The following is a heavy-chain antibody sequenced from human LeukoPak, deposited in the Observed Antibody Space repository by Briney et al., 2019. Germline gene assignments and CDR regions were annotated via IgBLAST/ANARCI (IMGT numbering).Heavy chain of an antibody. CDR2: IYDSGST. J-gene: IGHJ5*02. CDR3: ARHYGP. V-gene: IGHV4-39*01. D-gene: IGHD3-10*01. CDR1: GFTFGSYA. Sequence: GSLRLSCAASGFTFGSYAMSWVRQPPGKGLEWIGGIYDSGSTYYNPSLKSRVTISVDTSKNQFSLKLNSVTAADTAVYYCARHYGPWGQGTLVTVSS.